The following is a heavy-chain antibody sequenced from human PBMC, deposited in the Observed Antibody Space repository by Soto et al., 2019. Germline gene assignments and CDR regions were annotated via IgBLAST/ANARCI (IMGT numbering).Heavy chain of an antibody. CDR1: GYLFTAYS. CDR2: VNPSGGST. V-gene: IGHV1-46*01. CDR3: AREENCSGGTCYSEYLNR. J-gene: IGHJ1*01. D-gene: IGHD2-15*01. Sequence: ASVKVSCKASGYLFTAYSMHWVRLAPGQGLEWMGVVNPSGGSTKYAQNFQGRVTMTRDTSTTTIYMELSSLRSDDTAIYYCAREENCSGGTCYSEYLNRWGQGTMVTV.